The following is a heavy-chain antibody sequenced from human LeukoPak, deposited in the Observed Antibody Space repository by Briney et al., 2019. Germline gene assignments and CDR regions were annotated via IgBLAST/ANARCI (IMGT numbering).Heavy chain of an antibody. CDR2: IGTGGDT. Sequence: GGSLRLSCAASGFTFSNYVLHWVRQAPGKGLEYVSAIGTGGDTYYANSVKGRFTISRDNSKNTVFLQMNNLRAEDTAVYYCAKDRDCSSTSCYVPFDSWGQGTLVTVSS. CDR1: GFTFSNYV. CDR3: AKDRDCSSTSCYVPFDS. V-gene: IGHV3-64*01. J-gene: IGHJ4*02. D-gene: IGHD2-2*01.